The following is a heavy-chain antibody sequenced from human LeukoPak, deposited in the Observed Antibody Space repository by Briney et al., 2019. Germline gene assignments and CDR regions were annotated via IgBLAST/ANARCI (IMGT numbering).Heavy chain of an antibody. J-gene: IGHJ6*03. Sequence: SETLSLTCTVSGDSISGVSYYWSWIRQPAGKGLEWIGRFYPNGGTYYNPSLKSRVTISVDTSKNQFSLKLSSVTAADTAVYYCARDHRRDGYNWGYYYYMDVWGKGTTVTISS. D-gene: IGHD5-24*01. CDR3: ARDHRRDGYNWGYYYYMDV. CDR2: FYPNGGT. V-gene: IGHV4-61*02. CDR1: GDSISGVSYY.